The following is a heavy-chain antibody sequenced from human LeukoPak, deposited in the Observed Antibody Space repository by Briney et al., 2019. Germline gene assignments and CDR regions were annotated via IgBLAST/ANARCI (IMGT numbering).Heavy chain of an antibody. V-gene: IGHV3-53*01. CDR1: GFTFTSYW. J-gene: IGHJ4*02. CDR2: IYSGGST. CDR3: TRVSTLAYCGGDCYSDY. Sequence: PGGSLRLSCAASGFTFTSYWMSWVRQAPGKGLEWVSVIYSGGSTYYADSVKGRFAISRDNSKNTLYLQMNSLRVEDTAVYYCTRVSTLAYCGGDCYSDYWGQGTLVTVSS. D-gene: IGHD2-21*02.